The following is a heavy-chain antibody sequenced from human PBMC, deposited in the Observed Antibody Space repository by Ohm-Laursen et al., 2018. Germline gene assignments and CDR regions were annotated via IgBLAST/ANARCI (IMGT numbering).Heavy chain of an antibody. V-gene: IGHV4-4*07. CDR1: GDSINNYF. CDR2: IYTSGGT. Sequence: SETLSLTCTVSGDSINNYFWGWIRQPAEKGLEWIGRIYTSGGTDYNPSLESRLTMSADTSKNQFSLKLASVTAADTAVYYCARKSPYWYFDLWGRGTLVSVSS. J-gene: IGHJ2*01. CDR3: ARKSPYWYFDL.